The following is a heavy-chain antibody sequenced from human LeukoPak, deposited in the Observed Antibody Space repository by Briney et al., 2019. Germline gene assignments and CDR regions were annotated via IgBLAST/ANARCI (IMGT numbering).Heavy chain of an antibody. CDR1: GFSLSTTGVG. D-gene: IGHD3-10*01. CDR3: AHISTTSGSYWSPGGY. J-gene: IGHJ4*02. V-gene: IGHV2-5*05. CDR2: IYWDDDK. Sequence: ESGPTLVNPTQTLTLTCTFSGFSLSTTGVGVGWIRQPPGKALEWLAPIYWDDDKRYGPSLKSRLTITKDTSKNQVVLTMTNMDPVDTATYYCAHISTTSGSYWSPGGYWGQGTLVTVSS.